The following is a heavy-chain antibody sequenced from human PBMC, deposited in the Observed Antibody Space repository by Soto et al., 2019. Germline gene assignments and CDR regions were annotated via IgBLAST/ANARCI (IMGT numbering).Heavy chain of an antibody. J-gene: IGHJ1*01. V-gene: IGHV2-5*02. CDR1: GFSLSTSGVG. CDR2: IYWDDDK. CDR3: AHLTYYYDSSGYYSSAEYFQH. D-gene: IGHD3-22*01. Sequence: QITLKESGPTLVKPTQTLTLTCTFSGFSLSTSGVGVGWIRQPPGKALEWLALIYWDDDKRYSPSLKSRLTITQDTSKNQVVLTMTNMDRVDTATYYCAHLTYYYDSSGYYSSAEYFQHWGQGTLVTVSS.